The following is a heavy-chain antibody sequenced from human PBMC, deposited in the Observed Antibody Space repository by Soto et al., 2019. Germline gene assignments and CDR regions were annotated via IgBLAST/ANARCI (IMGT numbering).Heavy chain of an antibody. D-gene: IGHD3-10*01. CDR3: ARGPDYYGSGELTNWFDP. CDR2: IIPILGIA. V-gene: IGHV1-69*02. J-gene: IGHJ5*02. CDR1: GGTFSSYT. Sequence: PRPSVKVSCKASGGTFSSYTISWVRQAPGQGLEWMGRIIPILGIANYAQKFQGRVTITADKSTSTAYMELSSLRPEDTAVYYCARGPDYYGSGELTNWFDPWGQGTLVTVSS.